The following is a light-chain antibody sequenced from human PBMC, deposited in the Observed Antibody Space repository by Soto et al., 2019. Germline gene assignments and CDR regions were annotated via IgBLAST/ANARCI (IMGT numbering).Light chain of an antibody. Sequence: DIHMTQSPSTLPASVGHRVTTTSRASQSISSWLACYQQKPGKAPKLLIYDASSLESGVPSRCSGSGAGAEFTLTISSLEYEDFAIYYCQQRSNWPTFGQGTRLEI. V-gene: IGKV1-5*01. J-gene: IGKJ5*01. CDR2: DAS. CDR3: QQRSNWPT. CDR1: QSISSW.